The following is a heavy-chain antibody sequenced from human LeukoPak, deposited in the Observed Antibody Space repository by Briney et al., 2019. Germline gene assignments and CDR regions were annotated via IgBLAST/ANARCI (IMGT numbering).Heavy chain of an antibody. Sequence: GGSLRLSCAASGFTFTSYAMNWVRQAPGKGLEWVSFISGSGDITYYADSVKGRFTIPRDNSKNTLYLQMNSLRAEDTALYYCAKSRGESRGASNYWGQGTLVTVSS. V-gene: IGHV3-23*01. CDR3: AKSRGESRGASNY. CDR1: GFTFTSYA. J-gene: IGHJ4*02. D-gene: IGHD1-26*01. CDR2: ISGSGDIT.